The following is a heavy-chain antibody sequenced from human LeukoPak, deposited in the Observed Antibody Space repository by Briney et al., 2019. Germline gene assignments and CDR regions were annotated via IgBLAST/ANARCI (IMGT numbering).Heavy chain of an antibody. D-gene: IGHD3-10*01. CDR1: GFTFSHAW. J-gene: IGHJ5*02. CDR2: IKNKPDGGTS. V-gene: IGHV3-15*01. Sequence: SGGSLRLSCAASGFTFSHAWMSWVRQAPGKGLELVARIKNKPDGGTSDYTAPVKGRFTISRDDSKSTLYLQMNSLKTEDTAVYYCTVVNYGSGSYPLGSWGQGTLVTVSS. CDR3: TVVNYGSGSYPLGS.